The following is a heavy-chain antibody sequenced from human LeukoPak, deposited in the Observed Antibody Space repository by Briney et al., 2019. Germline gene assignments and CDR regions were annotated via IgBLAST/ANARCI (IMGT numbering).Heavy chain of an antibody. D-gene: IGHD3-22*01. CDR1: GYTFTTYY. J-gene: IGHJ4*02. CDR3: AFDSSGYLEDFDY. CDR2: INLSGGST. V-gene: IGHV1-46*01. Sequence: ASVKVSCKASGYTFTTYYMHWLRQAPGQGLEWMGIINLSGGSTTYAQKFQGRVTMTRDMSTSTAYMELRSLRSDDTAVYYCAFDSSGYLEDFDYWGQGTVVTVSS.